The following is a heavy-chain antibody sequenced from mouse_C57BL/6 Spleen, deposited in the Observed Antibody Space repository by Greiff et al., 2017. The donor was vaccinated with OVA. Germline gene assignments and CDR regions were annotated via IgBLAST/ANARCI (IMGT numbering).Heavy chain of an antibody. V-gene: IGHV10-1*01. J-gene: IGHJ4*01. CDR2: IRSKSNNYAT. Sequence: EVKLMESGGGLVQPKGSLKLSCAASGFSFNTYAMNWVRQAPGKGLEWVARIRSKSNNYATYYADSVKDRFTISRDDSESMLYLQMNNLKTEDTAMYYCVRHEGSPVYYAMDYWGQGTSVTVSS. CDR3: VRHEGSPVYYAMDY. CDR1: GFSFNTYA.